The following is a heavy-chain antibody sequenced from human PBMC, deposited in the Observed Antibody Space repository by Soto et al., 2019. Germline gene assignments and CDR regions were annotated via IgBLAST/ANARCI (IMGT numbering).Heavy chain of an antibody. CDR1: GGPISPYY. CDR2: IYYSGYT. CDR3: ARLIRDASGSYRLDY. J-gene: IGHJ4*02. Sequence: PSETLSLTCTASGGPISPYYWSWIRQPPGEGMEWLGYIYYSGYTNYNPSLKSRLTISVDTSKNQFSLRLSSVTAADTAVYFCARLIRDASGSYRLDYWGRGTLVTVFS. V-gene: IGHV4-59*08. D-gene: IGHD3-10*01.